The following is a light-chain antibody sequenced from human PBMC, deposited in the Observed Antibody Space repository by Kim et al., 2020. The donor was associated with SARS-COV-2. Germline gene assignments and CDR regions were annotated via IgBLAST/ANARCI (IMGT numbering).Light chain of an antibody. CDR3: QQYGSSPLT. Sequence: PGERAALSCSASRSVSSSYLAWYQQKPGQAPRLLIYGASSRATGIPDRFSGSGSGTDFTLTISRLQPEDFAVYYCQQYGSSPLTFGGGTKVDIK. J-gene: IGKJ4*01. CDR1: RSVSSSY. CDR2: GAS. V-gene: IGKV3-20*01.